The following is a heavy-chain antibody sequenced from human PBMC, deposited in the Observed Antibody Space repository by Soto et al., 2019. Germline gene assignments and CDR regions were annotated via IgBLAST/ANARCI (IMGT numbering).Heavy chain of an antibody. Sequence: QVQLQQWGAGLLKPSETLSLTCAVYGGSFSGYYWSWIRQPPGKGLEWIGEINHSGSTNYNPSLKSRVTISVDTSTNQFSLKLSSVTAADTAVYYCARGSRRCSGGSCYSFSWFDPWGQGTLVTVSS. CDR2: INHSGST. D-gene: IGHD2-15*01. CDR1: GGSFSGYY. CDR3: ARGSRRCSGGSCYSFSWFDP. V-gene: IGHV4-34*01. J-gene: IGHJ5*02.